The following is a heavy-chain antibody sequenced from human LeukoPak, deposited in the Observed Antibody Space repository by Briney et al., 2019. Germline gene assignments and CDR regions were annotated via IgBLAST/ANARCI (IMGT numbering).Heavy chain of an antibody. J-gene: IGHJ3*02. V-gene: IGHV4-39*01. Sequence: SETLSLTCTVSGGSISSSSYYWGWIRQPPGKGLEWIGSIYYSGSTYYNSSLKSRVTISVDASKNQFSLKLSSVTAADTAVYYCAGYCSSTSCYKMRSSDAFDIWGQGAMVTVSS. CDR2: IYYSGST. CDR1: GGSISSSSYY. CDR3: AGYCSSTSCYKMRSSDAFDI. D-gene: IGHD2-2*02.